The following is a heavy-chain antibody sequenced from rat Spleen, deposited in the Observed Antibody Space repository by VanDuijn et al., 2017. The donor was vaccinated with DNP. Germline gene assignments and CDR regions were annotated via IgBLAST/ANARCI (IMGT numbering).Heavy chain of an antibody. CDR2: ISTGGGNT. V-gene: IGHV5S13*01. CDR3: ARWNSGHFDY. J-gene: IGHJ2*01. D-gene: IGHD4-3*01. Sequence: EVQLVESGGGLVQPGRSLKLSCAASGFTFSNYGMAWVRQAPTKGLEWVASISTGGGNTYYRDSVKGRFTISRDNAKNPLYLQMSSLRSEDMATYYCARWNSGHFDYWGQGVMVPVSS. CDR1: GFTFSNYG.